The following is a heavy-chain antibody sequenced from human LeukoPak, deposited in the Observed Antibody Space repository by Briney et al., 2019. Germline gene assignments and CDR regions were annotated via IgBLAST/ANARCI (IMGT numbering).Heavy chain of an antibody. J-gene: IGHJ4*02. CDR3: AKDHGSGSYYNLPDY. CDR1: GFTVSSNY. Sequence: SGGALRLFFATSGFTVSSNYISWVRQGPGKGLGWVLGIYSSCSKYYADSVKGRLTISRDNSKNPLYLQMNSLRAEDTAFYYCAKDHGSGSYYNLPDYWGQGTLVTVSS. V-gene: IGHV3-53*01. CDR2: IYSSCSK. D-gene: IGHD3-10*01.